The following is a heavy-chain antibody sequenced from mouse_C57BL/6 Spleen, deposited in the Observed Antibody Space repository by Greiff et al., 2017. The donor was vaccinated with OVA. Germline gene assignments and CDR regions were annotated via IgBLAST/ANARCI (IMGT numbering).Heavy chain of an antibody. CDR1: GFTFTDYY. CDR2: IRNKANGYTT. Sequence: EVKLVESGGGLVQPGGSLSLSCAASGFTFTDYYMSWVRQPPGTALEWLGFIRNKANGYTTEYSASVKGRFTISRDNSQSILYLQMNALRAEDSATYYCARYRGTNYAMDYWGQGTSVTVSS. CDR3: ARYRGTNYAMDY. J-gene: IGHJ4*01. V-gene: IGHV7-3*01. D-gene: IGHD3-3*01.